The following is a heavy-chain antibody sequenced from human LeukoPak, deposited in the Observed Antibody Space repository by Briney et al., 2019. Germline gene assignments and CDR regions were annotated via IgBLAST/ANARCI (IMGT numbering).Heavy chain of an antibody. CDR1: GFAFSTYA. Sequence: VQPGGSLRLSCAASGFAFSTYAMTWVRQAPEKGLQWVSTISTSGRATYYADSVEGRFTISRDNSKNTLYLQMSSLRTEDTAVYYCVKIARDWGQGTLVTVSS. CDR2: ISTSGRAT. CDR3: VKIARD. V-gene: IGHV3-23*01. J-gene: IGHJ4*02.